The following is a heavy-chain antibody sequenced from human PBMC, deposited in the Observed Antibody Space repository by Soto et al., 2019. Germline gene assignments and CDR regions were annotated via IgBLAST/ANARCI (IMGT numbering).Heavy chain of an antibody. Sequence: GGSLRLSCAASGFTFSSYWMSWVRQAPGKGLEWVANIKQDGSEKYYVDSVKGRFTISRDNAKNSLYLQMNSLRAEDTAVYYCARGGGGYDSSGYYWYFQHWGQGTLVTVSS. CDR3: ARGGGGYDSSGYYWYFQH. V-gene: IGHV3-7*01. CDR2: IKQDGSEK. J-gene: IGHJ1*01. CDR1: GFTFSSYW. D-gene: IGHD3-22*01.